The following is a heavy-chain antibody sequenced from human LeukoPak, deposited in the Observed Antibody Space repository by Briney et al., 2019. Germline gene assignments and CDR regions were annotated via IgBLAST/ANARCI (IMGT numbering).Heavy chain of an antibody. V-gene: IGHV3-21*01. D-gene: IGHD3-22*01. Sequence: GGSLRLSCAASGFTFSSYSMNWVRQAPGKGLEWVSSISSSSSYIYYADSVKGRFTISRDNAKNSLYLQMNSLKDEDTAVYYCARDSDSSGPGGGDAFDIWGQGTMVTVSS. CDR1: GFTFSSYS. CDR3: ARDSDSSGPGGGDAFDI. J-gene: IGHJ3*02. CDR2: ISSSSSYI.